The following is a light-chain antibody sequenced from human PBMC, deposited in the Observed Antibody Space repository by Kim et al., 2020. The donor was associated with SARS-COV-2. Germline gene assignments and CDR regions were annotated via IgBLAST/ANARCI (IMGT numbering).Light chain of an antibody. CDR3: QQYDSAPWT. CDR2: GAS. V-gene: IGKV1-27*01. Sequence: ASVGDGVTITCRASQAISTLLAWYQQKPGMPTKVLIYGASAVRSGVPSRFSGSGSGTDFTLTISSLQPEDVATYYCQQYDSAPWTFGQGTKVDIK. J-gene: IGKJ1*01. CDR1: QAISTL.